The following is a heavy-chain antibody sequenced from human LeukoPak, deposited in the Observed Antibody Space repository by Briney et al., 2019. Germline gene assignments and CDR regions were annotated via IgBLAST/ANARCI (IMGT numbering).Heavy chain of an antibody. J-gene: IGHJ5*02. CDR2: ISYSGST. CDR1: GGSISSYY. Sequence: SETLSLTCTVSGGSISSYYWSWIRQPPGKGLERIGYISYSGSTNYNPSLKSRVTISVDTSKNQFSLKLNSVTTADTAVYYCARGGGGYPVSQFDHWGQGTLVTVSS. CDR3: ARGGGGYPVSQFDH. D-gene: IGHD5-18*01. V-gene: IGHV4-59*01.